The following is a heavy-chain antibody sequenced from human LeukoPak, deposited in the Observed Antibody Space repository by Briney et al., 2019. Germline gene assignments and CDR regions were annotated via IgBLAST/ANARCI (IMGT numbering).Heavy chain of an antibody. CDR3: ARGLGYSSGWAFDY. J-gene: IGHJ4*02. CDR2: IWYDGSNK. Sequence: GGSLRLSCAASGFTFSSYGMHWVRQAPGKGLEWVAVIWYDGSNKYYADSVKGRFTIPRDNSKNTLYLQMNSLRAEDTAVYYCARGLGYSSGWAFDYWGQGTLVTVSS. V-gene: IGHV3-33*01. CDR1: GFTFSSYG. D-gene: IGHD6-19*01.